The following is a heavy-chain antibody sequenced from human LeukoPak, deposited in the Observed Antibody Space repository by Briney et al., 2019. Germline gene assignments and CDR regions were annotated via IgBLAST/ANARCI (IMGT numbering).Heavy chain of an antibody. CDR3: ARSSVYYDSTGGLDYFDY. Sequence: GGSLRLSCAASGFTVSSNYMSWVRQAPGKGLEWVSVIYSGGSTYYADSVKGRFTISRDNSKNTLYLQMNSLRAEDTAVYYCARSSVYYDSTGGLDYFDYWGQGTLVTVSS. CDR1: GFTVSSNY. CDR2: IYSGGST. V-gene: IGHV3-66*01. J-gene: IGHJ4*02. D-gene: IGHD3-22*01.